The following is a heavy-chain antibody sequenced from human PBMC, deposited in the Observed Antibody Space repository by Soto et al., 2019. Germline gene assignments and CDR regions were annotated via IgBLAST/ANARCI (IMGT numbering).Heavy chain of an antibody. CDR2: IYYSGST. D-gene: IGHD4-17*01. J-gene: IGHJ4*02. V-gene: IGHV4-39*01. CDR3: ARQSEGLDYALDTFDY. Sequence: SETLSLTCTVSGGSINIIAYYWGWVRQPPGKGLEWIGNIYYSGSTYYNPSLKGRVTISVDTSQNQFSLKLTSVTAADTAVYYCARQSEGLDYALDTFDYWGQGT. CDR1: GGSINIIAYY.